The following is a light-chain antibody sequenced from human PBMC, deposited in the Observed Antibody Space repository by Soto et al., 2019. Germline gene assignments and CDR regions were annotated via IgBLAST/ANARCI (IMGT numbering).Light chain of an antibody. CDR3: QQRSNFIT. J-gene: IGKJ5*01. V-gene: IGKV3-11*01. CDR2: DAS. Sequence: ILLTRSPAPLSLSPGERATLSYTAIQRVSSYLAWSQQKPGHAPLLLISDASNRATGIPARFSGSGSGTDFTLTISSLEPEDFAVYYCQQRSNFITFGQGTRL. CDR1: QRVSSY.